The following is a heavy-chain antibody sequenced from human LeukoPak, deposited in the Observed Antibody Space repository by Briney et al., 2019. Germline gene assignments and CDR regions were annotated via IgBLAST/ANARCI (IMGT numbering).Heavy chain of an antibody. V-gene: IGHV3-30*18. CDR3: AKDWVGAMGGDY. CDR1: GFTFSSYG. J-gene: IGHJ4*02. Sequence: PGRSLRLSCAASGFTFSSYGMHWVRQAPGKGLEWVAVISYDGSNKYYADSVKGRFTISRDNSKNTLYLQMNSLRAEDTAVYYCAKDWVGAMGGDYWGQGTLVTVSS. CDR2: ISYDGSNK. D-gene: IGHD1-26*01.